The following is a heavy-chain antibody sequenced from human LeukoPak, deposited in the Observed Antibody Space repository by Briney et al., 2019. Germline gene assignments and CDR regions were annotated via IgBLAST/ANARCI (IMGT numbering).Heavy chain of an antibody. Sequence: PGGSLRLSCVVSGFTFSEFSFRDAWMSWVRQAPGKGLEWVGRFKSNTDGGATDYAAPVKGRFTISRDVSKATLFLQMNSLKTEDTAVYSCTADNCARTSFYAHYWGQGTLVTVSS. CDR1: GFTFSEFSFRDAW. J-gene: IGHJ4*02. CDR3: TADNCARTSFYAHY. CDR2: FKSNTDGGAT. D-gene: IGHD2-2*01. V-gene: IGHV3-15*01.